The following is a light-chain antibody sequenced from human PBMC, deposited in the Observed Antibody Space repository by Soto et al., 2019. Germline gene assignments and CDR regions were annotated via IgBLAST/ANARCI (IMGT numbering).Light chain of an antibody. CDR3: QQANSFPHT. CDR1: QGISSW. Sequence: DIQMTQSPSSVSASVGDRVTITCRASQGISSWLAWYQRKPGKAPKVLIYAASSLQSGVPSRFSGSGSGTDFTLTISSLQPEDFATYYCQQANSFPHTFGQGTRLEIK. V-gene: IGKV1-12*01. J-gene: IGKJ5*01. CDR2: AAS.